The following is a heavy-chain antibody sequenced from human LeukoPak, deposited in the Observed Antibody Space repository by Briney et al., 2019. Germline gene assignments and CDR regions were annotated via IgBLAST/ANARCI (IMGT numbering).Heavy chain of an antibody. V-gene: IGHV4-59*08. CDR1: GGSISSYY. Sequence: SETLSLTCTVSGGSISSYYWSWIRQPPGKGLEWIGYIYYSGSTNYNPSLKSRVTISVDTSKNQFSLKLSSVTAADTAVYYCARHVGTSGSGSYLTYFHYWGQGTLVTVSS. CDR3: ARHVGTSGSGSYLTYFHY. D-gene: IGHD3-10*01. J-gene: IGHJ4*02. CDR2: IYYSGST.